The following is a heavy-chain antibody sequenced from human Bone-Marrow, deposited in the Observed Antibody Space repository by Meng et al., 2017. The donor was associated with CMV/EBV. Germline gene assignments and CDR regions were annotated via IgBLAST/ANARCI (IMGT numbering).Heavy chain of an antibody. D-gene: IGHD1-26*01. CDR2: IYTSGST. V-gene: IGHV4-61*02. CDR3: ARGRYSGSYVY. CDR1: GGSISSGSYY. J-gene: IGHJ4*02. Sequence: QVQLQESGPGLVMPSQTLSLTCTVSGGSISSGSYYWSWIRQPAGKGLEWIGRIYTSGSTNYNPSLKSRVTISVDTSKNQFSLKLSSVTAADTAVYYCARGRYSGSYVYWGQGTLVTVSS.